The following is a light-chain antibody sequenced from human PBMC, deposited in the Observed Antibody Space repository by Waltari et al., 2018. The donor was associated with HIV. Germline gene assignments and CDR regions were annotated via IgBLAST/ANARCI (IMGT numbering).Light chain of an antibody. J-gene: IGLJ2*01. CDR3: QSYDITLSASVV. Sequence: QSVLTQPPSVSGAPGQRVTISCTGSTSNIGADYDVHWYQQIPGTPPKLLISGNKNRPSGVPDRFSASKSGTSASLTITGLQAEDEADYFCQSYDITLSASVVFGGGTKLTVL. CDR1: TSNIGADYD. V-gene: IGLV1-40*01. CDR2: GNK.